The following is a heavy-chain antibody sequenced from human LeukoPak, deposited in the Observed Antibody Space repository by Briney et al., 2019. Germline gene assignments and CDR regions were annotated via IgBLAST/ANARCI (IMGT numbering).Heavy chain of an antibody. CDR1: GFTFSSYS. CDR2: ISSSSSYI. CDR3: AKAEYSSSSSDY. V-gene: IGHV3-21*04. Sequence: GGSLRLSCAASGFTFSSYSMNWVRQAPGKGLEWVSSISSSSSYIYYADSVKGRFTISRDNSKNTLYLQMNSLRAEDTAVYYCAKAEYSSSSSDYWGQGTLVTVSS. J-gene: IGHJ4*02. D-gene: IGHD6-6*01.